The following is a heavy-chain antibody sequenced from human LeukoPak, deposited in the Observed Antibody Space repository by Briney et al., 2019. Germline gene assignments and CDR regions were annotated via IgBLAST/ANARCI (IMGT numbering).Heavy chain of an antibody. J-gene: IGHJ4*02. Sequence: GGSLRLSCAASGFTVSSNYMNWVRQAPGKGLEWVSVIYSGGSTYYSDSVKSRFTISRDNSKNSLYLQMNRLRPADTAVYYCARDRGSYAWDYWGQGTLVTVSS. V-gene: IGHV3-66*02. D-gene: IGHD5-12*01. CDR2: IYSGGST. CDR1: GFTVSSNY. CDR3: ARDRGSYAWDY.